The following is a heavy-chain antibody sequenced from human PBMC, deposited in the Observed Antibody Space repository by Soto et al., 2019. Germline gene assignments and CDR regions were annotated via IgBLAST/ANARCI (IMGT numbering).Heavy chain of an antibody. Sequence: GGSLRLSCAASGFTFSSHGMHWVRQAPGKGLEWVAVIWYDGTNTHYADSVKGRFTISRDNSKNTLYLQMNSLRAEDTAVYYCARERNGDYVSDYWGQGTLVTVSS. J-gene: IGHJ4*02. CDR2: IWYDGTNT. CDR3: ARERNGDYVSDY. CDR1: GFTFSSHG. D-gene: IGHD4-17*01. V-gene: IGHV3-33*01.